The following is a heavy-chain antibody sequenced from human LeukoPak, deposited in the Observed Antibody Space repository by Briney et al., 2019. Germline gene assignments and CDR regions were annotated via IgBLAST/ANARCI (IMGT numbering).Heavy chain of an antibody. V-gene: IGHV1-2*02. CDR2: INPNSGGT. CDR1: GYTFTGYY. J-gene: IGHJ5*02. D-gene: IGHD2-2*01. CDR3: ARVSCSSTSCLTREFDP. Sequence: ASVKVSFKSSGYTFTGYYIHLVRHAPGQGLELMGWINPNSGGTNYAQKFQGRVIMTRDRSISTAYMELSRLRSDDTAVYYCARVSCSSTSCLTREFDPWGQGTLVTVSS.